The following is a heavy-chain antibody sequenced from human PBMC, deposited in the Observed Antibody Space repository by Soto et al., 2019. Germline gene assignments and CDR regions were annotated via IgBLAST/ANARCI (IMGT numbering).Heavy chain of an antibody. J-gene: IGHJ6*02. D-gene: IGHD2-2*02. Sequence: SVKVSCKASGGTFSSYAISWVRQAPGQGLEWMGGIIPIFGTANYAQKFQGRVTSTADESTSTAYMELSSLRSEDTAVYYCASDTSVVVPAAISTPYYYGMDVWGQGTTVTVSS. CDR1: GGTFSSYA. CDR2: IIPIFGTA. V-gene: IGHV1-69*13. CDR3: ASDTSVVVPAAISTPYYYGMDV.